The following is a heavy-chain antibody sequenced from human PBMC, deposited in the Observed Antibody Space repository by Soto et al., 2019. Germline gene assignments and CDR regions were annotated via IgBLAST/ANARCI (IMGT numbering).Heavy chain of an antibody. Sequence: GGSLRLSCAASGFTFSSYAMSWVRQAPGKGLEWASAIGGSGGSTYYADSVKGRFTISRDNSKNTLYLQMNSLRAEDTAVYYCAKGDSSSYPGGFDYWGQGTLVTVSS. CDR2: IGGSGGST. J-gene: IGHJ4*02. CDR3: AKGDSSSYPGGFDY. CDR1: GFTFSSYA. D-gene: IGHD6-6*01. V-gene: IGHV3-23*01.